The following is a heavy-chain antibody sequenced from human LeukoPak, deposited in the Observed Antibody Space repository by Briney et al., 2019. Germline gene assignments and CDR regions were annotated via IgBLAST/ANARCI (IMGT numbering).Heavy chain of an antibody. V-gene: IGHV3-53*01. Sequence: GGSLRLSCAASGFTVITNDMTWVRQAPGKGLEWVSVIYSDGNTKYADSVQGRFIISRDNSKNTLYIEMNSLRPDDTAVYYCARGVEPLAANTLAYWGQGTLVTVSS. CDR1: GFTVITND. D-gene: IGHD1-14*01. J-gene: IGHJ4*02. CDR3: ARGVEPLAANTLAY. CDR2: IYSDGNT.